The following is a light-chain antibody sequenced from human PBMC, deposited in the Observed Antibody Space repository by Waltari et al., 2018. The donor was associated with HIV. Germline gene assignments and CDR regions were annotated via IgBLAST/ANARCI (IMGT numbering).Light chain of an antibody. CDR1: KLGAKY. CDR3: QAWDSSVV. CDR2: EDS. Sequence: SYELTQPPSVSVSPGQTASITCSGDKLGAKYACWYQQKPGQSPVLVIYEDSKRPSGIPERFSGSYSGNTATLTISGTQAMDEADYYCQAWDSSVVFGGGTKLTVL. V-gene: IGLV3-1*01. J-gene: IGLJ2*01.